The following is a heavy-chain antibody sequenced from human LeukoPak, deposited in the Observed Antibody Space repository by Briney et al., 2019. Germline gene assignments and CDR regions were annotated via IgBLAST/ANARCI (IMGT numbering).Heavy chain of an antibody. J-gene: IGHJ3*02. D-gene: IGHD4-11*01. CDR3: ARELQDVFDI. Sequence: PSETLSLTCTVSGGSISSYYWSWIRQPPGKGLEWIGYIYYSGGTNYNPSLKSRVTISVDTSKNQFSLKLSSVTAADTAFYYCARELQDVFDIWGQGTMVTVSS. V-gene: IGHV4-59*01. CDR1: GGSISSYY. CDR2: IYYSGGT.